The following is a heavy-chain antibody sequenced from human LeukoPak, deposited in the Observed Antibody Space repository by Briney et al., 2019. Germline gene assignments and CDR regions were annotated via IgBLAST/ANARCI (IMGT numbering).Heavy chain of an antibody. Sequence: SETLSLTCTVSGGSISSYYWSWIRQPAGKGLEWIGRIYTSGSTNYNPSLKSRVTMSVDTSKNQFSLKLSSVTAADTAVYYCARVGENYDSSGYPWYFDYWGQGTLVTVSS. CDR3: ARVGENYDSSGYPWYFDY. CDR1: GGSISSYY. CDR2: IYTSGST. D-gene: IGHD3-22*01. J-gene: IGHJ4*02. V-gene: IGHV4-4*07.